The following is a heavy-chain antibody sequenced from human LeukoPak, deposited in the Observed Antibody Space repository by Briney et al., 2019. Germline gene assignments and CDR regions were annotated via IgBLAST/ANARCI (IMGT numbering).Heavy chain of an antibody. CDR3: ARLTSNWHFDL. J-gene: IGHJ2*01. Sequence: SETLSLTCAVSGDSISSSNWWSWVRQSPGKGLEWIGEIYHSGTTNYNPSLKSRVTISVDKSTNQFSLRLNSVTAADTAVYYCARLTSNWHFDLWGRGNLVTVSS. CDR1: GDSISSSNW. V-gene: IGHV4-4*02. D-gene: IGHD6-6*01. CDR2: IYHSGTT.